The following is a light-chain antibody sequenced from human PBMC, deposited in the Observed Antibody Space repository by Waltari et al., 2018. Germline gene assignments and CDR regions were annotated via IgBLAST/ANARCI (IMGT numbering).Light chain of an antibody. Sequence: ETGMTQSPDTLSVSAGERPTLPCRASQSVSSNLAWYQHKPGQAPRLLIYGASIRATGIPARFSGSGSGTEFTLTISSLQSEDFAVYYCQQYNNWPLTFGGGTKVEIK. CDR1: QSVSSN. J-gene: IGKJ4*01. CDR3: QQYNNWPLT. V-gene: IGKV3-15*01. CDR2: GAS.